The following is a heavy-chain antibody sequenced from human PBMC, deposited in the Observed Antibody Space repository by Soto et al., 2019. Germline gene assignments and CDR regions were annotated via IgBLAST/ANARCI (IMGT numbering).Heavy chain of an antibody. J-gene: IGHJ5*02. CDR1: GDSVSSNSAA. D-gene: IGHD1-26*01. CDR3: ARGRALRLGATTVAWFDL. Sequence: PSQTLSLTCAISGDSVSSNSAALNWIRQSPSRGLEWLGRTYYRSKWYNDYAVSVKSRITINPDTSKNQFSLQLNSVTPEDTAVYYCARGRALRLGATTVAWFDLWGQGILVIV. V-gene: IGHV6-1*01. CDR2: TYYRSKWYN.